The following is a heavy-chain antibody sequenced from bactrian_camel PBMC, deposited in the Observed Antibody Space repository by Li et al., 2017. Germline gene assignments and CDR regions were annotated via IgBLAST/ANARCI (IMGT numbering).Heavy chain of an antibody. Sequence: VQLVESGGGLVQPGGSLRLSCAASGFTFGSVAMSWVRQAPGKGLEWVSGINAAGGTYYADSVKGRFTISRDNAKNTLYLQLSSLKTEDTAMYYCATKTLPYPSGRYYFGGYNYWGQGTQVTVS. V-gene: IGHV3S31*01. D-gene: IGHD2*01. J-gene: IGHJ4*01. CDR3: ATKTLPYPSGRYYFGGYNY. CDR1: GFTFGSVA. CDR2: INAAGGT.